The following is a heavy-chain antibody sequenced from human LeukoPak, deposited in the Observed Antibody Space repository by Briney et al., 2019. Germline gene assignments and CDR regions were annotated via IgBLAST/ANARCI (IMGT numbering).Heavy chain of an antibody. CDR1: GINLNSYT. D-gene: IGHD2-8*01. CDR3: AKDLRPDGVDNFDH. J-gene: IGHJ4*02. CDR2: ILASGSPT. Sequence: GSLRLSCAASGINLNSYTINWVRQAPGKGLQWVANILASGSPTYYADSVKGRFIISRDNSKNTVYLQMNSLRVEDTAIYYCAKDLRPDGVDNFDHWGQGILVTVSS. V-gene: IGHV3-23*01.